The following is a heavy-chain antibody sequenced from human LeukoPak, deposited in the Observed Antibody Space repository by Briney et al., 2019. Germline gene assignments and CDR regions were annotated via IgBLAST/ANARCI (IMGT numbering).Heavy chain of an antibody. J-gene: IGHJ3*02. Sequence: GGSLRLSCAASGFSFSEDFMIWIRQAPGKGLEWVSYINCSGSSIYYADSVKGRFTISRDNAKNSLYLQMNSLRAEDTAVYYCARDLGGDSSAMAGAFDIWGQGTMVTVSS. CDR1: GFSFSEDF. D-gene: IGHD3-22*01. CDR3: ARDLGGDSSAMAGAFDI. V-gene: IGHV3-11*04. CDR2: INCSGSSI.